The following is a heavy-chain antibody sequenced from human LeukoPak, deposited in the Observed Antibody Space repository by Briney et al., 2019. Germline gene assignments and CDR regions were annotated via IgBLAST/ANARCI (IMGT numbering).Heavy chain of an antibody. V-gene: IGHV3-9*01. CDR2: ITWNSGSI. J-gene: IGHJ5*02. CDR1: GFTFDDYA. D-gene: IGHD3-22*01. Sequence: GGSLRLSCTASGFTFDDYAMHWVRQAPGKGLEWVSGITWNSGSIGYADSVKGRFTISRDNAKNSLYLQMNSLRAEDTALYYCAKDNYDSSGHWFDPWGQGTLVTVSS. CDR3: AKDNYDSSGHWFDP.